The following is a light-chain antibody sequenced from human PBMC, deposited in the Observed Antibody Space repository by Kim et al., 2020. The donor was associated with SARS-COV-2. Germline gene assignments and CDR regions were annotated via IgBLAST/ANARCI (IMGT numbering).Light chain of an antibody. Sequence: SLSPRESATLSCRASQSISRYLAWYQQKPRRAPRLLIPLASKRATDIPARFSGSWYGTDITLTIASLDPEDSAVYYCQQRSSWITFGQGTRLEIK. CDR2: LAS. J-gene: IGKJ5*01. V-gene: IGKV3-11*01. CDR1: QSISRY. CDR3: QQRSSWIT.